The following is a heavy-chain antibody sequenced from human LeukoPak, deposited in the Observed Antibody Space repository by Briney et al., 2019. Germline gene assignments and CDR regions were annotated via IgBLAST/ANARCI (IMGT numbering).Heavy chain of an antibody. CDR2: IIPIFGTA. CDR3: ARGRGGGSLLN. D-gene: IGHD2-15*01. V-gene: IGHV1-69*05. CDR1: GGTFSSYA. J-gene: IGHJ4*02. Sequence: SVKVSCKASGGTFSSYAISWVRQAPGQGLEWMGGIIPIFGTANYAQEFQGRVTMTRDTSTSTVYMELSSLRSEDTAVYYCARGRGGGSLLNWGQGTLVTVSS.